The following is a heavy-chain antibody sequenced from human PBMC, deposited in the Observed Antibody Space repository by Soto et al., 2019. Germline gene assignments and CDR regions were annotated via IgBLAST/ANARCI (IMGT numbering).Heavy chain of an antibody. CDR1: GLIFDNYW. D-gene: IGHD5-12*01. CDR2: IKNDGSNT. J-gene: IGHJ4*02. CDR3: ARESSGYSSYFDY. V-gene: IGHV3-74*01. Sequence: GGSLRLSCAASGLIFDNYWMHWVRQTPGKGLVWVSRIKNDGSNTNYADSVKGRFTISRDNAKNTLYLQMDSLRAEDTAVYYCARESSGYSSYFDYWGQGILVTVSS.